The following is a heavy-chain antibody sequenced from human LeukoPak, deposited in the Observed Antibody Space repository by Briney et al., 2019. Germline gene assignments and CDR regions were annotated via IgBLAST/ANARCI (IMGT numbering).Heavy chain of an antibody. CDR2: IDTSASYI. Sequence: GASLRLSCAASGFTFSSYSMNWVRQAPGKGLEWVSFIDTSASYIYYGDLVKGRFTISRDNAKNSLHLQMNGLRAEDTAVYYCARGQSIALLRGVAMSDGFDIWGQGAMVTVSS. V-gene: IGHV3-21*01. CDR3: ARGQSIALLRGVAMSDGFDI. CDR1: GFTFSSYS. D-gene: IGHD3-10*01. J-gene: IGHJ3*02.